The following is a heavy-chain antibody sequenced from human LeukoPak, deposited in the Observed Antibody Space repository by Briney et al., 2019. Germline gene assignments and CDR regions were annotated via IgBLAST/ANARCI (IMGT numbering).Heavy chain of an antibody. Sequence: ASVKVSCKASGYTFTGYYIHWVPQAPRQRLKWWGWINPNSGVTNFAHKFQRSFTITIDTSTTTAYMELSSLRSDDNAVYYCARARMGSASDYFDYWGQGTLVTVSS. V-gene: IGHV1-2*07. J-gene: IGHJ4*02. CDR1: GYTFTGYY. D-gene: IGHD3-10*01. CDR3: ARARMGSASDYFDY. CDR2: INPNSGVT.